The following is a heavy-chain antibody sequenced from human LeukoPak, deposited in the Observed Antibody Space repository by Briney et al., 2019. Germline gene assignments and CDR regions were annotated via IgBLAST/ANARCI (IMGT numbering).Heavy chain of an antibody. V-gene: IGHV4-38-2*02. D-gene: IGHD6-19*01. Sequence: PSETLSLTCVVSGYSISSSYYWGWLRPPPGKGLEWIGTIFDSGTTYYSPSLKNRVTISVDTSKSQFSLKLMSVAAADTAVYYCARDRPLLTGWSWFDPWGQGTLVTVSS. J-gene: IGHJ5*02. CDR3: ARDRPLLTGWSWFDP. CDR2: IFDSGTT. CDR1: GYSISSSYY.